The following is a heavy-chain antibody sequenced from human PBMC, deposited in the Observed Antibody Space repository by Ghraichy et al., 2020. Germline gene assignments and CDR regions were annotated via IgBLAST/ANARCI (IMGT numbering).Heavy chain of an antibody. J-gene: IGHJ4*02. CDR3: AKGNLGHCSGTFCYYFDS. D-gene: IGHD2-15*01. V-gene: IGHV3-23*01. CDR1: GFTFSTYA. Sequence: LSLTCTASGFTFSTYAMSWVRQAPGKGPEWVAAISGSDPGTYHAASVRGRFTISRDNSRNTLYLQMNFLRAEDTAVYYCAKGNLGHCSGTFCYYFDSWGQGTLVTVSS. CDR2: ISGSDPGT.